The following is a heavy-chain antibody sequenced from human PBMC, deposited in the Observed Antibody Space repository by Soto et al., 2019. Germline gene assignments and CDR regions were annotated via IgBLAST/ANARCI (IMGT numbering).Heavy chain of an antibody. Sequence: QVQLVQSGAEVKKPGSSVKVSCKASGGTFSSYTISWVRQAPGQGLEWMGRIIPILGIANYAQKFQGRVTITADKSTSTAYMELSSLRSEDTAVYYCARAMRRQLWFHDAFDIWGQGTMVTVSS. CDR1: GGTFSSYT. CDR3: ARAMRRQLWFHDAFDI. V-gene: IGHV1-69*02. CDR2: IIPILGIA. J-gene: IGHJ3*02. D-gene: IGHD5-18*01.